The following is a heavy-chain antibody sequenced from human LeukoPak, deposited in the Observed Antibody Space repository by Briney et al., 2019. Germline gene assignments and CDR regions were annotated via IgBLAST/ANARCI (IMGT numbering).Heavy chain of an antibody. CDR3: ARGGGRRRKSSYSYGSRAYFFDY. Sequence: ASVKVSCKASGYTFTSYYMHWVRQATGQGLEWMGWMNPNSGNTGYAQKFQGRVTMTRNTSISTVYMELSSLRSEETAVYYCARGGGRRRKSSYSYGSRAYFFDYWGEGTLVTVSS. V-gene: IGHV1-8*01. CDR1: GYTFTSYY. CDR2: MNPNSGNT. D-gene: IGHD5-18*01. J-gene: IGHJ4*02.